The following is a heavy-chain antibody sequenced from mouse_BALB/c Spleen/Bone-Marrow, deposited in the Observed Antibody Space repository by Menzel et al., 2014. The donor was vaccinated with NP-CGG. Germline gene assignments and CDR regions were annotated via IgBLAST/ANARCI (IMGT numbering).Heavy chain of an antibody. V-gene: IGHV1S135*01. Sequence: VQLQQPGPELMKPGASVKISCKASGYSFTSYYMHWVKRSHGKSLEWIRYIDPFNGDTNYNQKFKGKATLTVDKSSSTAYMHLSSLTSEDSAVYYCARRVITTGPGFAYWGQGTLVTVSA. CDR3: ARRVITTGPGFAY. D-gene: IGHD2-4*01. CDR2: IDPFNGDT. J-gene: IGHJ3*01. CDR1: GYSFTSYY.